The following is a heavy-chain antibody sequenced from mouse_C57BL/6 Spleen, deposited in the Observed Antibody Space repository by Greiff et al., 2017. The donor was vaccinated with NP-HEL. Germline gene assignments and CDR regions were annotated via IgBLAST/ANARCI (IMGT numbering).Heavy chain of an antibody. J-gene: IGHJ2*01. D-gene: IGHD1-1*01. CDR2: IRLKSDNYAT. CDR1: GFTFSNYW. Sequence: EVKVEESGGGLVQPGGSMKLSCVASGFTFSNYWMNWVRQSPEKGLEWVAQIRLKSDNYATHYAESVKGRFTISRDDSKSSVYLQMNNLRAEDTGIYYCTPYYYGSSYPYYFDYWGQGTTLTVSS. CDR3: TPYYYGSSYPYYFDY. V-gene: IGHV6-3*01.